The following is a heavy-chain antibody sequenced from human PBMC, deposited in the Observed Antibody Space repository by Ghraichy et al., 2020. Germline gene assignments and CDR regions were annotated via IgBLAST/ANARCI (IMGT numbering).Heavy chain of an antibody. Sequence: LSLTCADSGFTFSIDWMHWFRQASGKGPVWVSRINSDGSVINYAESVRGRFTISRDNAKNTLYLQMNSLRAEDTAVYYCVRDAFGPRDYWGQGTLVTVSS. CDR2: INSDGSVI. CDR3: VRDAFGPRDY. D-gene: IGHD3-10*01. J-gene: IGHJ4*02. V-gene: IGHV3-74*01. CDR1: GFTFSIDW.